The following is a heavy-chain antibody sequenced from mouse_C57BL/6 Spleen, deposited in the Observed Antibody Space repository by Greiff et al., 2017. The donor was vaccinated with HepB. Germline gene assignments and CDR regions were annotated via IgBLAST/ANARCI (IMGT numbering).Heavy chain of an antibody. CDR1: GYTFTSYW. Sequence: QVQLKQPGTELVKPGASVKLSCKASGYTFTSYWMHWVKQRPGQGLEWIGNINPSNGGTNYNEKFKSKATLTVDKSSSTAYMQLSSLTSEDSAVYYCARGGGNYPYYYAMGYWGQGTSVTVSS. J-gene: IGHJ4*01. V-gene: IGHV1-53*01. CDR2: INPSNGGT. D-gene: IGHD2-1*01. CDR3: ARGGGNYPYYYAMGY.